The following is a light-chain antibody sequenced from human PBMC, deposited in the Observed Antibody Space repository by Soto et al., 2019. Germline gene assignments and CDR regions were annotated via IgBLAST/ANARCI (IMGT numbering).Light chain of an antibody. CDR1: KLGTKY. V-gene: IGLV3-1*01. Sequence: SYELTQPPSVSVSPGQTASITCSGDKLGTKYACWYQQKPGQSPALVIYQDTKRPSGIPERFAGSNSGNTATLTISGTQAMDEADYYCQAWDRSTVVFGGGTKLTVL. CDR2: QDT. CDR3: QAWDRSTVV. J-gene: IGLJ2*01.